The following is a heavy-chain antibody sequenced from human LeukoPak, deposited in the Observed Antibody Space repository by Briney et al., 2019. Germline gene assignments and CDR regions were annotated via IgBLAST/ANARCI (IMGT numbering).Heavy chain of an antibody. V-gene: IGHV3-30-3*01. CDR1: GFTFSSYA. CDR2: ISYDGSNK. D-gene: IGHD6-19*01. J-gene: IGHJ4*02. CDR3: ARPSYSSGWSEAYYFDY. Sequence: PGGSLRLSCAASGFTFSSYAMHWVRQVPGKGLEWVAVISYDGSNKYYADSVKGRFTISRDNSKNTLYLQMNSLRAEDTAVYYCARPSYSSGWSEAYYFDYWGQGTLVTVSS.